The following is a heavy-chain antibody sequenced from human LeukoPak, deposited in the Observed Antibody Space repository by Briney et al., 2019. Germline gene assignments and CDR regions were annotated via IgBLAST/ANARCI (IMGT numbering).Heavy chain of an antibody. CDR2: INHSGST. V-gene: IGHV4-34*01. Sequence: SETLSLTCAVYGGSFSGYYWSWLRQPPGKGLEWIGEINHSGSTNYNPSLKSRVTISVDTSKNQFSLKLSSVTAADTAVYYCARGNYPDAFDIWGQGTMVTVSS. J-gene: IGHJ3*02. CDR3: ARGNYPDAFDI. CDR1: GGSFSGYY. D-gene: IGHD1-7*01.